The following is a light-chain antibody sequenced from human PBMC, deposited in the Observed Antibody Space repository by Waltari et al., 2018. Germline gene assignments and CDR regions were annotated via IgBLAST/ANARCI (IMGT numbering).Light chain of an antibody. J-gene: IGKJ5*01. CDR1: QDISKY. V-gene: IGKV1-33*01. Sequence: DTQMTQSPSSLSASVGDRVNITCMTSQDISKYLNWYQQKSGRAPKLLIYEASLLETGVPSRFSGRGSGTDFTLTINSLQPEDFATYFCQQYANVPITFGQGTRL. CDR2: EAS. CDR3: QQYANVPIT.